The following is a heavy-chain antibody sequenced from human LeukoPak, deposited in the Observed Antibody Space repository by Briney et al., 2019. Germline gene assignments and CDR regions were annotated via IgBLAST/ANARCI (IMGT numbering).Heavy chain of an antibody. CDR1: GFTFSSYA. Sequence: QPGGSLRLSCAASGFTFSSYAMSWVRQAPGKGLEWVSAISGSGGSTYYADSVKGRFTISRDNSKNTLYLQMNSLRAEDTAVYYCAKEGYCSSTSCYTVDYWGQGTLVTVSS. CDR2: ISGSGGST. D-gene: IGHD2-2*02. V-gene: IGHV3-23*01. J-gene: IGHJ4*02. CDR3: AKEGYCSSTSCYTVDY.